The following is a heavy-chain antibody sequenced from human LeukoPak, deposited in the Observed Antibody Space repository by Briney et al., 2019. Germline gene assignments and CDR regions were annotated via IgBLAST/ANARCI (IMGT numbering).Heavy chain of an antibody. D-gene: IGHD3-3*01. CDR1: GYSFTSYW. CDR2: IYPGDSDT. V-gene: IGHV5-51*01. Sequence: GESLKISCKGSGYSFTSYWIGWVRQMPGKGLEGMGIIYPGDSDTRYSPSFQGQVTISADKSISTAYLQWSSLKASDTAMYYCARHAETYYDFWSGYTYWCQGTLVTVSS. CDR3: ARHAETYYDFWSGYTY. J-gene: IGHJ4*02.